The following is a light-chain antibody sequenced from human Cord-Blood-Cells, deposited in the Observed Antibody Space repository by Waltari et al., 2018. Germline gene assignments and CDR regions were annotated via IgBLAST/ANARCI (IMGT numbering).Light chain of an antibody. V-gene: IGLV1-40*01. Sequence: QSVLTQPPSVSGAPGQRVTISCTGSSSNIGAGYDVHWYQQLPGTAPKLLSHGNSNRRSGVPDRFSGSKSGTSASLAITGLQAEDEADYYCQSYDSSLSGSWVFGGGTKLTVL. CDR1: SSNIGAGYD. J-gene: IGLJ3*02. CDR2: GNS. CDR3: QSYDSSLSGSWV.